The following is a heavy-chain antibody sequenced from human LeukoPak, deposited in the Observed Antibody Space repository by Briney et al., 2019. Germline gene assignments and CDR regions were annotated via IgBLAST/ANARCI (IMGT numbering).Heavy chain of an antibody. CDR2: IYYSGST. J-gene: IGHJ1*01. D-gene: IGHD2-15*01. V-gene: IGHV4-59*08. Sequence: PSETLSLTCTVSGGSISSYYWSWIRQPPGKGLEWIGYIYYSGSTNHNPSLKSRVTISVDTSKNQFSLKLSSVTAADTAVYYCATLTYCSGGSCFPKYLQHWGQGTLVAVSS. CDR3: ATLTYCSGGSCFPKYLQH. CDR1: GGSISSYY.